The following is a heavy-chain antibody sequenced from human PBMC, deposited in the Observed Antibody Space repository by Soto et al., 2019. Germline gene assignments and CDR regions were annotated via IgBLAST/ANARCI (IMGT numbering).Heavy chain of an antibody. J-gene: IGHJ4*01. CDR2: ISHEGSDK. V-gene: IGHV3-30*18. CDR3: AKYAQPAVSARPPDF. Sequence: PGGSLRLSCAASGFSVVTYGLHWVRQAPGKGLEWVALISHEGSDKFYADSVKGRFAISRDNSKNTLFLQMNSLRADDTAVYFCAKYAQPAVSARPPDFWGQGILVTVSS. D-gene: IGHD6-19*01. CDR1: GFSVVTYG.